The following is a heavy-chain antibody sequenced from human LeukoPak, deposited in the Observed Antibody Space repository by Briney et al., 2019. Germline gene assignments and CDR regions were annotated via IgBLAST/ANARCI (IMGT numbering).Heavy chain of an antibody. Sequence: PSETLSLTCTASGGSIRSYYWSWIRQPPGKGLEWIGYVYYTGSTNYNPSLKSRVTISLDTSKNQFSLKLSSVTAADTAVCYCARHLANTINGAFDYWGQGTLVNVSS. CDR2: VYYTGST. V-gene: IGHV4-59*01. CDR1: GGSIRSYY. J-gene: IGHJ4*02. CDR3: ARHLANTINGAFDY. D-gene: IGHD1-20*01.